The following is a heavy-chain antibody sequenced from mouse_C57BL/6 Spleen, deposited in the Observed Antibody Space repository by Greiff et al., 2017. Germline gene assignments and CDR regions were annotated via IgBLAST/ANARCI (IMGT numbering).Heavy chain of an antibody. Sequence: EVKLVESGGGLVQPGGSMKLSCVASGFTFSNYWMNWVRQSPEKGLEWVAQIRLKSDNYATHYAESVKGRFTISRDDSKSSVYLQMSNLRAEDTGIYYCTDYYGSPFAYWGQGTLVTVSA. J-gene: IGHJ3*01. CDR3: TDYYGSPFAY. CDR1: GFTFSNYW. V-gene: IGHV6-3*01. CDR2: IRLKSDNYAT. D-gene: IGHD1-1*01.